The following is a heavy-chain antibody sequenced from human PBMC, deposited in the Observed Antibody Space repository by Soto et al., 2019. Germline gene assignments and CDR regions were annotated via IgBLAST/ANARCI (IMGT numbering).Heavy chain of an antibody. V-gene: IGHV6-1*01. J-gene: IGHJ6*02. D-gene: IGHD3-3*01. CDR3: ARERYGITIFGVVTYGMDV. Sequence: TLSLTCAISGGSVSSNSAAWNWIRQSPSRGLEWLGRTYYRSKWYNDYAVSVKSRITINPDTSKNQFSLQLNSVTPEDTAVYYCARERYGITIFGVVTYGMDVWGQGTTVTVSS. CDR2: TYYRSKWYN. CDR1: GGSVSSNSAA.